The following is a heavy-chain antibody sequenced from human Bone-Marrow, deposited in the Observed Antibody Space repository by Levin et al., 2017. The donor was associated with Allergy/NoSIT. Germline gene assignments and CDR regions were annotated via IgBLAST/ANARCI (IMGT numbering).Heavy chain of an antibody. CDR3: VREKVGYFDI. J-gene: IGHJ3*02. Sequence: SETLSLTCAVSGFSITSDHSWAWIRQSPGKGLEWIGSMYHTGATYYNPSLKGRVTKSRDTSKNAFYLSLSSVTAADTAKYYCVREKVGYFDIWGQGIMVVVPT. V-gene: IGHV4-38-2*02. CDR1: GFSITSDHS. CDR2: MYHTGAT. D-gene: IGHD3-22*01.